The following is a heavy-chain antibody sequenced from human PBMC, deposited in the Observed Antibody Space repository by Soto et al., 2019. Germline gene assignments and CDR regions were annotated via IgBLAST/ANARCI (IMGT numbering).Heavy chain of an antibody. J-gene: IGHJ6*02. CDR2: ICGTGDT. Sequence: QLQLQESGPGLVKPSETLSLSCTVSGGSITSSFYWGWNRQPPGKGLEWIGSICGTGDTYYNPSLKARDTEPADTSKNQFSLNRISVSAADTAVYSCGISSSYGTDGWGQGTTVTVSS. CDR3: GISSSYGTDG. D-gene: IGHD6-13*01. CDR1: GGSITSSFY. V-gene: IGHV4-39*01.